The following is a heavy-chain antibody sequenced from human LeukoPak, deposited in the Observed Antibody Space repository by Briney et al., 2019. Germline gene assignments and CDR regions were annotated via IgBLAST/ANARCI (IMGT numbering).Heavy chain of an antibody. CDR1: GFTFSSYG. V-gene: IGHV3-23*01. CDR3: VKDLSYGDPVI. D-gene: IGHD4-17*01. J-gene: IGHJ3*02. Sequence: PGVSLRLSCAASGFTFSSYGMSWVRQAPGKGLEWVSAISNSGGSTCYADSVKGRFTISRDNSKNTLYLQMNSLRAEDTAVYYCVKDLSYGDPVIWGQGTMVTVSS. CDR2: ISNSGGST.